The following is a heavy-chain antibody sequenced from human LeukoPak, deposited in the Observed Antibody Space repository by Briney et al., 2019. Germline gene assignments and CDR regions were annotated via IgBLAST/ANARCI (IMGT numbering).Heavy chain of an antibody. Sequence: SGTLSLTCAVSGDSISSTNWWSWVRQPPGKGLEWIGEIYHSGNTDYNPSLKSRVTISVDKSRNHFSLKLNSVTAADTAVYYCARESYNSGGATFDYWGQGTLVTVSS. CDR2: IYHSGNT. D-gene: IGHD6-19*01. CDR1: GDSISSTNW. CDR3: ARESYNSGGATFDY. J-gene: IGHJ4*02. V-gene: IGHV4-4*02.